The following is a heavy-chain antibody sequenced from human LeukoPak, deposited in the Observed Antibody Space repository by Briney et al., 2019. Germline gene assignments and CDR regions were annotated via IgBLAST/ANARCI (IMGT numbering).Heavy chain of an antibody. CDR1: GFTFSRYW. CDR3: ATLAAAGTNY. J-gene: IGHJ4*02. CDR2: ADYDGSDT. V-gene: IGHV3-74*01. D-gene: IGHD6-13*01. Sequence: GGSLRLSCAASGFTFSRYWMHWVRQAPGKGLVWVSRADYDGSDTSYADSVRGRFTISRDNAKNTLYLQMNSLSAEDTAVYYCATLAAAGTNYWGQGTLVTVSS.